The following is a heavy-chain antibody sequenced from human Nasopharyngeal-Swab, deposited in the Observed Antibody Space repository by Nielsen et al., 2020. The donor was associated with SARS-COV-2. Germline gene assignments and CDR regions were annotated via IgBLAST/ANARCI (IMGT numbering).Heavy chain of an antibody. J-gene: IGHJ4*02. CDR3: ARLETVPDY. Sequence: GASLNISCKGSGYRFTSYWIGWVRQMPGKGLEWMGLIYPGDSDTRYSPSFQGQVTIPADKSISTAYLQWSSLKASDTAMYYCARLETVPDYWGQGTLVTVSS. CDR2: IYPGDSDT. D-gene: IGHD4-11*01. CDR1: GYRFTSYW. V-gene: IGHV5-51*01.